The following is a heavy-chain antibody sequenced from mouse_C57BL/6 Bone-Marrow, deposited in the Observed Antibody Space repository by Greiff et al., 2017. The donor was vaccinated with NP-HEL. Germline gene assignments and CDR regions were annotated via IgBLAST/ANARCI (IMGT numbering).Heavy chain of an antibody. D-gene: IGHD2-4*01. Sequence: QVQLQQSGAELARPGASVKLSCKASGYTFTSYGISWVKQRTGQGLEWIGEIYPRSGNTYYNEKFKGKATLTADQSSSTAYMELRSLTSEDSAVYFCARWDDFRPFAYWGQGTLVTVSA. J-gene: IGHJ3*01. CDR3: ARWDDFRPFAY. CDR1: GYTFTSYG. CDR2: IYPRSGNT. V-gene: IGHV1-81*01.